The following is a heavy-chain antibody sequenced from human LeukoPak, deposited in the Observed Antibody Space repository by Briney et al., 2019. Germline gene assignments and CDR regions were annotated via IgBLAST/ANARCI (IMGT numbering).Heavy chain of an antibody. D-gene: IGHD3-22*01. J-gene: IGHJ4*02. Sequence: GGSLRLSCAASGFTFSSYGMHWVRQAPGKGLEWVAVISYDGSNKYYADSVKGRFTISRDNSKDTLYLQMNSLRAEDTAVYYCARDYSLEYPTYDSRLDYWGQGTLVTVSS. CDR2: ISYDGSNK. CDR1: GFTFSSYG. CDR3: ARDYSLEYPTYDSRLDY. V-gene: IGHV3-30*19.